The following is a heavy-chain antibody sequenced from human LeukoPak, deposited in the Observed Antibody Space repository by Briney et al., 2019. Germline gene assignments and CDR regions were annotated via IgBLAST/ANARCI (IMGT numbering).Heavy chain of an antibody. CDR3: VRDLQRHYLGVAVAGRRRWFDP. Sequence: GGSLRLSCVASGFAFDEYTFNWVRQAPGKGLEWVSLMSWNGHSRYYADSVKGRFTISRDNAKNTLYLQMNSLRAEDTAIYYCVRDLQRHYLGVAVAGRRRWFDPWGQGTLVTVSS. CDR2: MSWNGHSR. J-gene: IGHJ5*02. D-gene: IGHD6-13*01. CDR1: GFAFDEYT. V-gene: IGHV3-43*01.